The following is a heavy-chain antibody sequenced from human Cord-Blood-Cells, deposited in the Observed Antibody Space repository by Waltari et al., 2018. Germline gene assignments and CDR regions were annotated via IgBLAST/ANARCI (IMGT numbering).Heavy chain of an antibody. Sequence: QVQLQQWGAGLLKPSETLSLTCAVYGGSFSGYYWSWIRQPPGKGLEWIGEINHSGSTNYHPSLKSRVTISVDTSKTQFSLKLSSVTAADTAVYYCARSPGSWYYFDYWGQGTLVTVSS. D-gene: IGHD6-13*01. CDR2: INHSGST. CDR3: ARSPGSWYYFDY. V-gene: IGHV4-34*01. J-gene: IGHJ4*02. CDR1: GGSFSGYY.